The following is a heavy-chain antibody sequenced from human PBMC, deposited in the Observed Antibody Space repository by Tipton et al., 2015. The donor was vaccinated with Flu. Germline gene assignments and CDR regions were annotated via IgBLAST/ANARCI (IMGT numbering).Heavy chain of an antibody. D-gene: IGHD2-21*01. V-gene: IGHV4-59*07. CDR3: ARLEGAFEGGHCVGSNCWINF. CDR1: GGSINGYY. Sequence: TLSLTCTVSGGSINGYYWSWVRQPPGKGLECLGFMYGSGTNSIPFRKSRVTISVDTSKNQFSLRLSSVTTADTAVYYCARLEGAFEGGHCVGSNCWINFWGQGTLVTVSS. J-gene: IGHJ4*02. CDR2: MYGSGT.